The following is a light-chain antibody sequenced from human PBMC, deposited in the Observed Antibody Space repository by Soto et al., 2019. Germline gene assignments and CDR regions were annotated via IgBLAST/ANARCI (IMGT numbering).Light chain of an antibody. J-gene: IGKJ1*01. V-gene: IGKV3D-15*01. CDR3: QEYNNWPRT. Sequence: EIVMTQSPATLSVSPGERATLSCRASQSVSSNLAWYQQKPGQAPRLLIYGASIRATGIPARFSGSGSGTEFTLTISSLQFEDFAVYYYQEYNNWPRTFGQGTKV. CDR1: QSVSSN. CDR2: GAS.